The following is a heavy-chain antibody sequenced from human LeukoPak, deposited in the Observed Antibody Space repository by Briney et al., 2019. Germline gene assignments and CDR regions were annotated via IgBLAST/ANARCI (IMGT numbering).Heavy chain of an antibody. J-gene: IGHJ6*03. Sequence: ASVKVSCKASGYTFTTYDINWVRQATGQGLEWMGWMNPNSGNTGYAQKFQGRVTITRNTSISTAYMELSSLRSEDTAVYYCARGRSYYDSSGSSRYYYYYMDVWGKGTTVTVSS. V-gene: IGHV1-8*03. D-gene: IGHD3-22*01. CDR3: ARGRSYYDSSGSSRYYYYYMDV. CDR2: MNPNSGNT. CDR1: GYTFTTYD.